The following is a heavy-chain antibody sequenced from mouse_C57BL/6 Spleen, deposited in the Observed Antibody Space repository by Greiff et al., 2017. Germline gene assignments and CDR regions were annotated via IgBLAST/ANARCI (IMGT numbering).Heavy chain of an antibody. CDR3: AGYSNYFDY. CDR2: IDPSDSYT. D-gene: IGHD2-5*01. V-gene: IGHV1-59*01. J-gene: IGHJ2*01. Sequence: VQLQQPGAELVRPGTSVKLSCKASGYTFTSYWMHWVKQRPGQGLEWIGVIDPSDSYTNYNQKFKGKATLTVDPSSSTASMQLSSLTSEDSAVYYCAGYSNYFDYWGQGTTLTVSS. CDR1: GYTFTSYW.